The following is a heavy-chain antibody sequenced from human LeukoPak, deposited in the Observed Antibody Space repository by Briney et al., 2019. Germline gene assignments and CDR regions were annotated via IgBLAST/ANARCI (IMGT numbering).Heavy chain of an antibody. CDR3: ARATLRPPSWFDP. D-gene: IGHD2-15*01. Sequence: PSETLSLTCTVSGGSISSYYWSWIRQPPGKGLEWIGYIYYSGSTNYNPSLKSRVTISVDTSKNQFSLKLSSVTAADTAVYYCARATLRPPSWFDPWGQGTLVTVSS. CDR1: GGSISSYY. V-gene: IGHV4-59*01. CDR2: IYYSGST. J-gene: IGHJ5*02.